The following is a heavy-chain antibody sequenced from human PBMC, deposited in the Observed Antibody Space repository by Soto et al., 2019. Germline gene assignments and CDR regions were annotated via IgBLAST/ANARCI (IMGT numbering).Heavy chain of an antibody. D-gene: IGHD6-19*01. Sequence: QVQLQESGPGLVKPSVTLSLTCAVSGGSISSSNWWSWVRQPPGKGLEWIGEIYHSGSTNYNPYRKSRLTISVDKSQNQFSLKLSSVTAADTALYYCARAPSAVAEVSLDYWGQGTLVTVSS. CDR1: GGSISSSNW. J-gene: IGHJ4*02. V-gene: IGHV4-4*02. CDR2: IYHSGST. CDR3: ARAPSAVAEVSLDY.